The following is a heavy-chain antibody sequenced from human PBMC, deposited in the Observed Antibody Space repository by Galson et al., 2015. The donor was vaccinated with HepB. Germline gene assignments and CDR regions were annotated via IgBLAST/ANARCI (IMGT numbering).Heavy chain of an antibody. Sequence: SVKVSCKASGGTFSSYAISWVRQAPGQGLEWMGGIIPIFGTANYAQKFQGRVTITADESTSTAYMELSSLRSEDTAVYYCARSLIAAAGTFDYWGQGTLVTVSS. D-gene: IGHD6-13*01. CDR3: ARSLIAAAGTFDY. J-gene: IGHJ4*02. CDR1: GGTFSSYA. V-gene: IGHV1-69*13. CDR2: IIPIFGTA.